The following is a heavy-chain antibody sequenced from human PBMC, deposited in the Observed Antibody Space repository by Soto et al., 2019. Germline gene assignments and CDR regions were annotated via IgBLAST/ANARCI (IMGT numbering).Heavy chain of an antibody. V-gene: IGHV3-7*03. D-gene: IGHD2-15*01. CDR1: GFTFSSYW. CDR2: IKQDGSEK. CDR3: AVSSPDIVVLPSSIYFTS. J-gene: IGHJ4*02. Sequence: GGSLRLSCAASGFTFSSYWMSWVRQAPGKGLEWVANIKQDGSEKYYVDSVKGRFTISRDNAKNSLYLQMNSLRAEDTALYFCAVSSPDIVVLPSSIYFTSWGPGTQVTVSS.